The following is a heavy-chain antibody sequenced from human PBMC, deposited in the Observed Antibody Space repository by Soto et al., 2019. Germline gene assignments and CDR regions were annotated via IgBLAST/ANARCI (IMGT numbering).Heavy chain of an antibody. CDR2: ISYDGSNK. V-gene: IGHV3-30-3*01. CDR3: ARDSLKLYGMDV. Sequence: GGSLRLSCAASGFTFSSYAMHWVRQAPGKGLEWVAVISYDGSNKYYADSVKGRFTISRDNSKNTLYLQMNSLRAEDTAVYYCARDSLKLYGMDVWGQGTTVTVSS. J-gene: IGHJ6*02. CDR1: GFTFSSYA.